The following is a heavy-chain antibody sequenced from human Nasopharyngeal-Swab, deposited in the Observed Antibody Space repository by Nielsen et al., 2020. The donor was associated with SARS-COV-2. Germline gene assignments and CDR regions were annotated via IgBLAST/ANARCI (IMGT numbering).Heavy chain of an antibody. CDR3: ARDVVLLWFWELLQGRRAFDI. Sequence: GSLRLSCAVYGGSFSGYYWSWIRQPPGKGLEWIGEINHSGSTNYNPSLKSRVTISVDTSKNQFSLKLSSVTAADTAVYYCARDVVLLWFWELLQGRRAFDIWGQGTMVTVSS. J-gene: IGHJ3*02. V-gene: IGHV4-34*01. D-gene: IGHD3-10*01. CDR2: INHSGST. CDR1: GGSFSGYY.